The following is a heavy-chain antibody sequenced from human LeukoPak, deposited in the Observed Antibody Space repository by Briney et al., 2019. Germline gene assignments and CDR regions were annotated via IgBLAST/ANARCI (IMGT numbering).Heavy chain of an antibody. V-gene: IGHV3-15*01. CDR3: AKDLTLDIVATSFDY. Sequence: PGGSLRLSCAASGFTFSNAWVSWVRQAPGKGLEWVGRIKSKTDGGTTDYAAPVKGRFTISRDDSKNTLYLQMNSLRAEDTAVYYCAKDLTLDIVATSFDYWGQGTLVTVSS. D-gene: IGHD5-12*01. J-gene: IGHJ4*02. CDR1: GFTFSNAW. CDR2: IKSKTDGGTT.